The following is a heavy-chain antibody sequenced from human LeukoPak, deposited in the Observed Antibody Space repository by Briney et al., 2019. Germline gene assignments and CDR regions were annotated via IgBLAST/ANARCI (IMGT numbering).Heavy chain of an antibody. CDR1: GYTFTSYD. J-gene: IGHJ4*02. CDR2: MNPNSGNT. CDR3: ARAGVMKVYAILSNYYFDY. V-gene: IGHV1-8*01. Sequence: GASVKVSCKASGYTFTSYDINWVRQATGQGLEWMGWMNPNSGNTGYAQKFQGRVTMTRNTSISTAYMELSSLRSEDTAVYYCARAGVMKVYAILSNYYFDYWGQGTLVTVSS. D-gene: IGHD2-8*01.